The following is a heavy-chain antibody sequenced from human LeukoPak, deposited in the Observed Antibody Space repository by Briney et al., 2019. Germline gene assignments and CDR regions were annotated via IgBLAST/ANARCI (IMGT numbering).Heavy chain of an antibody. CDR2: VFYNGAT. CDR1: GGSISSSIYY. J-gene: IGHJ4*02. Sequence: SETLSLTCIVSGGSISSSIYYWAWVRQPPGKGLEWIGTVFYNGATQYSPSLRSRVTISVDTSKNQFSLKLSSVTAADTAVYYCARAQGILAYCGGDCWDYFDYWGQGTLVTVSS. V-gene: IGHV4-39*07. CDR3: ARAQGILAYCGGDCWDYFDY. D-gene: IGHD2-21*02.